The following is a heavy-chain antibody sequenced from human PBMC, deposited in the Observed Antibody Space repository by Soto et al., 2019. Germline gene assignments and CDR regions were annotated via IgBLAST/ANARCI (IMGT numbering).Heavy chain of an antibody. CDR3: ARAGCDGGSCYTLVGLRYGMDV. D-gene: IGHD2-15*01. CDR1: GFTFSSYA. J-gene: IGHJ6*02. CDR2: ISYDGNNK. V-gene: IGHV3-30-3*01. Sequence: QVQLVESGGGVVQPGRSLRLSCAASGFTFSSYAMYWVRQAPGKGLEWVAVISYDGNNKYYADSVKGRFTISRDNSKNTLDLQMNSLRAEDTAVYYWARAGCDGGSCYTLVGLRYGMDVWGQGTTVTVSS.